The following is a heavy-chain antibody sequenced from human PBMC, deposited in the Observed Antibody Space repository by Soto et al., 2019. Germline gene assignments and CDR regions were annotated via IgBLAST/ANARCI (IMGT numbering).Heavy chain of an antibody. J-gene: IGHJ5*02. CDR3: ARHDDLVLSSGWFDP. D-gene: IGHD2-21*02. CDR1: GGSISSYY. V-gene: IGHV4-59*08. Sequence: ASETLSLTCTVSGGSISSYYWSWIRQPPGKGLEWIGYIYYSGSTNYNPSLKSRVTISVDTSKNQFSLKLSSVTAADTAVYYCARHDDLVLSSGWFDPWGQGTLVTVSS. CDR2: IYYSGST.